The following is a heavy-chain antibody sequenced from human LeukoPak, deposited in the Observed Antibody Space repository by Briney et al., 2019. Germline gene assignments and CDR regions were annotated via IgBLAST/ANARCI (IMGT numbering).Heavy chain of an antibody. J-gene: IGHJ4*02. CDR1: GFTFSSYD. D-gene: IGHD2-15*01. CDR3: ARSSRYCSGGSCYAYYYDSSALDY. Sequence: GGSLRLSCAASGFTFSSYDMHWVRQATGKGLEWVSAIGTAGDTYYPGSVKGRFTISRENAKNSLYLQMNSLRAGDTAVYHCARSSRYCSGGSCYAYYYDSSALDYWGQGTLVTVSS. V-gene: IGHV3-13*01. CDR2: IGTAGDT.